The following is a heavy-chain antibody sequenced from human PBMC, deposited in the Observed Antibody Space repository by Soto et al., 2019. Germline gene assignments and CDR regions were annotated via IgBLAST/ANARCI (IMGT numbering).Heavy chain of an antibody. J-gene: IGHJ6*03. D-gene: IGHD1-7*01. V-gene: IGHV4-34*01. CDR2: INHSGST. CDR1: GGSFSGYY. CDR3: ARGPYPPITGTSIPYYYYYMDV. Sequence: SETLSLTCAVYGGSFSGYYWSWIRQPPGKGLEWIGEINHSGSTNYNPSLKSRVTISVDTSKNQFSLKLSSVTAADTAVYYCARGPYPPITGTSIPYYYYYMDVWGKGTTVTVSS.